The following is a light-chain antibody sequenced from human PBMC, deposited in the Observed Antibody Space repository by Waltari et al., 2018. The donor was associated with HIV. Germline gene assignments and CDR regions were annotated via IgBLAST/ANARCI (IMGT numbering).Light chain of an antibody. CDR3: QQRSNWPPKYT. V-gene: IGKV3-11*01. CDR1: QSVSSY. J-gene: IGKJ2*01. CDR2: DAS. Sequence: EIVLTQSPATLSLSPGERAILSCRASQSVSSYLAWYQQKPGQAPRLLIYDASNRATGIPARFSGSGSGTDFTLTISSLEPEDFAVYYCQQRSNWPPKYTFGQGTKLEIK.